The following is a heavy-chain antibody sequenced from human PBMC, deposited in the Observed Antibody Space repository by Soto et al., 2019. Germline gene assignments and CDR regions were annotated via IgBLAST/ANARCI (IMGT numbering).Heavy chain of an antibody. D-gene: IGHD6-6*01. V-gene: IGHV3-23*01. J-gene: IGHJ4*02. CDR1: GFTFRDHA. CDR2: ISGSGGST. CDR3: AKERAARYPFDY. Sequence: GGSLRLSCVGSGFTFRDHAMRWVRQAPGKGLEWVSAISGSGGSTYYADSVKGRFTISRDNSKNTLYLQMNSLRAEDTAVYYCAKERAARYPFDYWGQGTLVTVSS.